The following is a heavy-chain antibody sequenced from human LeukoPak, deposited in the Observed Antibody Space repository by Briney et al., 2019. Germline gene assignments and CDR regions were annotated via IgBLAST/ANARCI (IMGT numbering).Heavy chain of an antibody. Sequence: GGSLRLSCAASGFTFSSYWMSWVRQAPGKGLEWVANIKQDGSEKYYVDSVKGRFTISRDNAKNTLYLQMNSLRAEDTAVYYCARDGPGGSYPNWGQGTLVTVSS. V-gene: IGHV3-7*01. J-gene: IGHJ4*02. D-gene: IGHD1-26*01. CDR3: ARDGPGGSYPN. CDR1: GFTFSSYW. CDR2: IKQDGSEK.